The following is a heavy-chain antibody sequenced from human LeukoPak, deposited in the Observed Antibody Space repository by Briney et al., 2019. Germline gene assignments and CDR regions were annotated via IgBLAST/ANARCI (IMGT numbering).Heavy chain of an antibody. CDR3: ARETVLPAMVSYFDY. J-gene: IGHJ4*02. Sequence: VASVKVSCKASGYTFTGYYMHWVRQAPGQGLEWMGWINPNSGGTNYAQKFQGRVTMTRGTSISTAYMELSRLRSDDTAVYYCARETVLPAMVSYFDYWGQGTLVTVSS. CDR2: INPNSGGT. CDR1: GYTFTGYY. V-gene: IGHV1-2*02. D-gene: IGHD5-18*01.